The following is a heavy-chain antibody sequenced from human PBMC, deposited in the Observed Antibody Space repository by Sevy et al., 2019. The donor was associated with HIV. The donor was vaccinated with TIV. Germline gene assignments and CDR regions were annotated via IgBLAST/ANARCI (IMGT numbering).Heavy chain of an antibody. Sequence: GGSLRLSCVASGFTLRNYGMHWVRQAPGKGLEWVATIWNDMTHKYYADSAKGRFTIFRDNSKNTLYLQMNSLRAEDTALYYCASLPNNYYDRGGYSGDDAFDIWGQGTMVTVSS. V-gene: IGHV3-33*01. D-gene: IGHD3-22*01. CDR2: IWNDMTHK. CDR3: ASLPNNYYDRGGYSGDDAFDI. J-gene: IGHJ3*02. CDR1: GFTLRNYG.